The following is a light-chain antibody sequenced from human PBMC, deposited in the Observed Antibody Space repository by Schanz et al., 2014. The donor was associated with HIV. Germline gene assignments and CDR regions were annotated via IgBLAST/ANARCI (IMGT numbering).Light chain of an antibody. CDR3: QSYDSGLSGSV. CDR2: ANN. CDR1: RSNLGAGYD. V-gene: IGLV1-40*01. Sequence: QSVLTQPPSVSGAPGQRVTISCTGNRSNLGAGYDVHWYQLRPGTAPKLLIYANNNRPSGIPDRFSGSKSDTSASLAITGLQSEDEAAYYCQSYDSGLSGSVFGGGTKLTVL. J-gene: IGLJ3*02.